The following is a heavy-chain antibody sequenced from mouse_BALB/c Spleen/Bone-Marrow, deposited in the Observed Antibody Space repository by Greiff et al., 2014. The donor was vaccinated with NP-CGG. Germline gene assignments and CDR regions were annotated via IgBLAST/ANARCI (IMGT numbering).Heavy chain of an antibody. CDR2: LNPSNGHT. CDR3: ARMITTRGFDY. CDR1: GYTFTKYW. J-gene: IGHJ2*01. D-gene: IGHD2-4*01. Sequence: SGAELLKPGTSVKLSCKASGYTFTKYWMHWVKQRPGQGLEWIGELNPSNGHTNYNGKFKNKATVTVDKSSSTAYMQLSSLTSEDSAVYYCARMITTRGFDYWGQGTTLTVSS. V-gene: IGHV1S81*02.